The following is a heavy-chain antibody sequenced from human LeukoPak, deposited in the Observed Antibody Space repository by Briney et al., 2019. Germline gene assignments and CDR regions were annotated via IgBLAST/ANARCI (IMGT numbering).Heavy chain of an antibody. CDR2: INPNSGGT. D-gene: IGHD3-22*01. CDR1: GYTFTGHF. V-gene: IGHV1-2*02. J-gene: IGHJ5*02. Sequence: ASVKVSCKASGYTFTGHFMHWVRQAPGQGLEWMGWINPNSGGTNYAQKFQGRVTMTRDTSISTAYMELSRLTSDDTAVYYCARDTQRSAQYYDTGGYYPWGQGTLVTVSS. CDR3: ARDTQRSAQYYDTGGYYP.